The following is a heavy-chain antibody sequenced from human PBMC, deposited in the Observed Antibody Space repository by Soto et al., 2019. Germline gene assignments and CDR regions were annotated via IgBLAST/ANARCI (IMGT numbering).Heavy chain of an antibody. V-gene: IGHV3-33*01. J-gene: IGHJ4*02. CDR3: ARDSRYSSSWYVSY. Sequence: GGSLRLSCAASGFTFSSYGMHWVRQAPGKGLEWVAVIWYDGSNKYYADSVKGRFTISRDNSKNALYLQMNSLRAEDTAVYYCARDSRYSSSWYVSYWGQGTLVTVSS. CDR2: IWYDGSNK. D-gene: IGHD6-13*01. CDR1: GFTFSSYG.